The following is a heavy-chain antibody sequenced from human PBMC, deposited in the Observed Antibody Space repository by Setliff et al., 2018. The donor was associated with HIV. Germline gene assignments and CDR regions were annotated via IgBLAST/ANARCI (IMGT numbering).Heavy chain of an antibody. D-gene: IGHD3-22*01. V-gene: IGHV4-38-2*02. CDR2: IYHGGTT. CDR1: GYSISSGYY. J-gene: IGHJ4*02. Sequence: TLSLTCAVSGYSISSGYYWGWIRQPPGKGLEWIGSIYHGGTTYYNPSLRSRFTISVDRSNNHFSLKLTSAPAAATAVYYCAREYDSSGYGANFDYWGQGTLVTVSS. CDR3: AREYDSSGYGANFDY.